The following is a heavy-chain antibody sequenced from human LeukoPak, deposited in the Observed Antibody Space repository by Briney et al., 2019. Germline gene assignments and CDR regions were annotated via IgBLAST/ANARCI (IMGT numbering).Heavy chain of an antibody. J-gene: IGHJ4*02. Sequence: GEPLKISCKGSGYSFTSHWIGCVRPLPEKGLEWMGIIYPGDFDSRSSPSFQVQVTISADKSISTASLQWSSLKASDTAMYYCARGCSGGSCQRDFAYWGQGTLVTVSS. V-gene: IGHV5-51*01. D-gene: IGHD2-15*01. CDR2: IYPGDFDS. CDR1: GYSFTSHW. CDR3: ARGCSGGSCQRDFAY.